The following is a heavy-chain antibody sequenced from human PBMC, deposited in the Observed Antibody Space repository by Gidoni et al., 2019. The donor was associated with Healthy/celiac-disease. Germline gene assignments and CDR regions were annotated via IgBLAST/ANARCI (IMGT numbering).Heavy chain of an antibody. D-gene: IGHD6-19*01. CDR1: GGTFRSYT. CDR3: GGWHPTYNWFDP. V-gene: IGHV1-69*02. J-gene: IGHJ5*02. CDR2: IIPILGIA. Sequence: QVQLVQSGAEVKKPGSSVQVSCKASGGTFRSYTISWVRQAPGQGLEWMGRIIPILGIANYAQKFQGRVTITADKSTSTAYMELSSLRSEDTAVYYCGGWHPTYNWFDPWGQGTLVTVSS.